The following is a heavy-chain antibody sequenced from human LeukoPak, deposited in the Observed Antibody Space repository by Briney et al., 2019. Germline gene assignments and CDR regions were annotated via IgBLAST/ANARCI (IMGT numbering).Heavy chain of an antibody. CDR3: ARAGYGGSRP. J-gene: IGHJ4*02. Sequence: SETLPLTCTVSGGSISSYYWSWIRQPPGKGLEWIGYIYYSGSTNYNPSLKSRVTISVDTSKNQFSLKLSSVTAADTAVYYCARAGYGGSRPWGQGTLVTVSS. CDR2: IYYSGST. CDR1: GGSISSYY. V-gene: IGHV4-59*01. D-gene: IGHD2-15*01.